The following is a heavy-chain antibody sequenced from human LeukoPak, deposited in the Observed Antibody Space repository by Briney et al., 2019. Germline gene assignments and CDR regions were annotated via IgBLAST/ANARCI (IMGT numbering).Heavy chain of an antibody. CDR3: AKMGYDSSVPWSDY. D-gene: IGHD3-22*01. V-gene: IGHV3-23*01. CDR1: GFTFSSYG. Sequence: GGTLRLSCAASGFTFSSYGMSWVRQAPGKGLEWVSAISGSGGSTYCADSVKGRFTISRDNSKNTLYLQMNSLRAEDTAVYYCAKMGYDSSVPWSDYWGQGTLVTVSS. J-gene: IGHJ4*02. CDR2: ISGSGGST.